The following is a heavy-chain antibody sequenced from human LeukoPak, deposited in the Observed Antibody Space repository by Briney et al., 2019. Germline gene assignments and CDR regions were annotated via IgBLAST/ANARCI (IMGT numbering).Heavy chain of an antibody. D-gene: IGHD2/OR15-2a*01. CDR1: GFTFSSYS. J-gene: IGHJ4*02. CDR2: IYSGGTT. V-gene: IGHV3-23*01. Sequence: GGSLRLSCAASGFTFSSYSMNWVRQAPGKELEWISGIYSGGTTYNADSVKGRFTISRDNSKNTLYLQMNSLRAEDTAVYYCAKDLCASGLYYFDYWGQGTLVTVPS. CDR3: AKDLCASGLYYFDY.